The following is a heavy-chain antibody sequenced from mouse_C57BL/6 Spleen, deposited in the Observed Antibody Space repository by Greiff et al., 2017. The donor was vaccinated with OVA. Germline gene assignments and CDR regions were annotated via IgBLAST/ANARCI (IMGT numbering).Heavy chain of an antibody. V-gene: IGHV5-6*01. CDR2: LSSGGSYT. Sequence: EVQRVESGGDLVKPGGSLKLSCAASGFTFSSYGMSWVRQTPDKRLEWVATLSSGGSYTYYPDSVKGRFTISRGNAKNTLYLQMSSLKSEDTAMYYCARRGAEGCSGYGFAYWGQATLVTVSA. J-gene: IGHJ3*01. D-gene: IGHD3-2*02. CDR3: ARRGAEGCSGYGFAY. CDR1: GFTFSSYG.